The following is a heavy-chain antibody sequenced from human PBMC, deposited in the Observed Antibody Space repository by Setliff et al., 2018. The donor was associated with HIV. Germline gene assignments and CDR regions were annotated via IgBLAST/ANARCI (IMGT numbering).Heavy chain of an antibody. CDR3: ARATSGTIHDF. V-gene: IGHV1-18*01. D-gene: IGHD3-10*01. CDR1: GYTISTYL. CDR2: ISPFNGNT. Sequence: RASVKVSCKASGYTISTYLIAWVRQAPGQGLEWMGWISPFNGNTNYAQKLQGRLTVTTDTSTSTAYMELRSLRPDDTAVYYCARATSGTIHDFWGQGTLVTVSS. J-gene: IGHJ4*02.